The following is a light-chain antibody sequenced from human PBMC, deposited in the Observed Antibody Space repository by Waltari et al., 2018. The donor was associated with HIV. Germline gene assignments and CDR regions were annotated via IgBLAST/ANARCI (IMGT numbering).Light chain of an antibody. Sequence: DIQMTQSPSSLSASVGDRVTITCRASKSISTYLHWFQQKPGKAPKLLIYDASTLQSGVPSRFSGSGSGTDFTLTISNLQPDDFATYFCQQSDAIVWTFGQGTKVEIK. CDR1: KSISTY. V-gene: IGKV1-39*01. CDR3: QQSDAIVWT. J-gene: IGKJ1*01. CDR2: DAS.